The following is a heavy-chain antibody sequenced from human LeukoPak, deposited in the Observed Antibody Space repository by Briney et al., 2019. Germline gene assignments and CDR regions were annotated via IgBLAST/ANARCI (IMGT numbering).Heavy chain of an antibody. V-gene: IGHV3-33*08. Sequence: GGSLRLSCAASGFSFSTFGMHWARRAPGKGLEWVAVIWNDGSKRFYAESVKGRFTISRDNSQNTLYLQMNRLRAEDTAVYYCGRDSLGGDYWGQGTLVTVSS. CDR3: GRDSLGGDY. D-gene: IGHD3-16*01. CDR2: IWNDGSKR. J-gene: IGHJ4*02. CDR1: GFSFSTFG.